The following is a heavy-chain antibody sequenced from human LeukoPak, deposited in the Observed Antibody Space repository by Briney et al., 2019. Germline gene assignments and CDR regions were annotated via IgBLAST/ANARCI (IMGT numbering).Heavy chain of an antibody. Sequence: SETLSLTCTVSGGSISSSRYYWGWIRQPPGKGLEWIGSFEYTGSTYYNPSLKSRVTISVDTSKNQFSLKLSSVTAADTAVYYCARERNYDFWSGSNYMDVWGKGTTVTVSS. CDR3: ARERNYDFWSGSNYMDV. D-gene: IGHD3-3*01. CDR2: FEYTGST. J-gene: IGHJ6*03. V-gene: IGHV4-39*07. CDR1: GGSISSSRYY.